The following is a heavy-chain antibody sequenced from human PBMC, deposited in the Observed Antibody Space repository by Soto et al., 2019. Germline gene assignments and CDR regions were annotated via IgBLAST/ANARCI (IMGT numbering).Heavy chain of an antibody. J-gene: IGHJ6*02. CDR3: GRSVVGATGEILYNAMDV. CDR2: INPASGHT. D-gene: IGHD1-26*01. CDR1: GYTFTTYA. Sequence: QVQLVQSGAEVKKPGASVKVSCKASGYTFTTYALHWVRQAPGQRPEWMGWINPASGHTKYSKKFQDRVTITRDTSASTGYMELSSLRYEDTAVYYCGRSVVGATGEILYNAMDVWGQGTTFTVSS. V-gene: IGHV1-3*01.